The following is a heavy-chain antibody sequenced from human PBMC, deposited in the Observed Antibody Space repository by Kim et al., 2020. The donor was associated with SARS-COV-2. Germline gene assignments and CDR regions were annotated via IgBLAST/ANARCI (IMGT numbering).Heavy chain of an antibody. CDR1: GFMFSTYS. CDR3: ARFAPGYSGYGGCSYSSSWYFDS. Sequence: GGSLRLSCAASGFMFSTYSMNWVRQAPGKGLECLSYISSSSSAIYYADSVKGRFTIFRDNAKNSLYLQMNSLRDEDTAVYYCARFAPGYSGYGGCSYSSSWYFDSWGQGTLVTVSS. J-gene: IGHJ4*02. V-gene: IGHV3-48*02. CDR2: ISSSSSAI. D-gene: IGHD6-13*01.